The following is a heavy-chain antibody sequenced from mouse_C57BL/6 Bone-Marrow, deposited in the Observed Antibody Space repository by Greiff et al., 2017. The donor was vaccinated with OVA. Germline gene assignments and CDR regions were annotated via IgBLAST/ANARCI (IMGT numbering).Heavy chain of an antibody. Sequence: EVQLQESGAELVKPGASVKLSCTASGFNIKDYYMHWVKQRTEQGLEWIGRIDPEDGETKYAPKFQGKATITADTSSNTAYLPLISLTSEDTAFYYCAVYYDYVAGYAIDYWGPGPSVTVSS. CDR3: AVYYDYVAGYAIDY. CDR1: GFNIKDYY. J-gene: IGHJ4*01. V-gene: IGHV14-2*01. D-gene: IGHD2-4*01. CDR2: IDPEDGET.